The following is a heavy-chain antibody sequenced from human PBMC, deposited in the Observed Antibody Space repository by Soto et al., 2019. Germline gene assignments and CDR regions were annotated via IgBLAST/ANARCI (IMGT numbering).Heavy chain of an antibody. CDR2: INQDGSEE. D-gene: IGHD2-21*01. Sequence: GRSLRLSCSASVFTFSTYWMSWVRQAPGKGLEWVANINQDGSEEYYVDSVKGRFTISRDNSKNSLYLQMNSLRAEDTAAYYCAREVNPFHYGMDVWGQGTAVTVSS. J-gene: IGHJ6*02. V-gene: IGHV3-7*01. CDR3: AREVNPFHYGMDV. CDR1: VFTFSTYW.